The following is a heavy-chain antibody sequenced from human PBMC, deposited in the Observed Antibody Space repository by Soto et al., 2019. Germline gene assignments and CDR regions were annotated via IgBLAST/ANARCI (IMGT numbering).Heavy chain of an antibody. CDR3: ARERRSAYGSYGYYYYYGMDV. V-gene: IGHV1-69*13. Sequence: SVKVPCKASGGTFSSYAISWVRQAPGQGLEWMGGIIPIFGTANYAQKFQGRVTITADESTSTAYMELSSLRSEDTAVYYCARERRSAYGSYGYYYYYGMDVWGQGTKVPV. CDR1: GGTFSSYA. D-gene: IGHD5-18*01. CDR2: IIPIFGTA. J-gene: IGHJ6*02.